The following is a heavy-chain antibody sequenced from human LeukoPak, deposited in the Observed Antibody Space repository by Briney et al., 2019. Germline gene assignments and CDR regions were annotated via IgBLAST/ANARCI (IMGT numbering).Heavy chain of an antibody. CDR1: GGSISSYY. CDR3: AREVWADHAFGI. J-gene: IGHJ3*02. V-gene: IGHV4-59*12. D-gene: IGHD7-27*01. Sequence: SETLSLTCTVSGGSISSYYWSWIRQPPGKGLEWIGYIYYSGSTNYNPSLKSRVTISVDTSKNQFSLNLSSVTAADTAVYYCAREVWADHAFGIWGQGTMVTVSS. CDR2: IYYSGST.